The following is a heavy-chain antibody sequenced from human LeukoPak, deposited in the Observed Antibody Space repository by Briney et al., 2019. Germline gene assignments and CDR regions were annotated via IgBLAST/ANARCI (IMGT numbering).Heavy chain of an antibody. J-gene: IGHJ6*03. CDR3: ARDGVPDYYYYYMDV. V-gene: IGHV3-48*01. CDR2: SSSSSSTI. Sequence: GGSLRLSCAASGFTFSSYSMNWVRQAPGKGLEWVSYSSSSSSTIYYADSVKGRFTISRDNAKNSLYLQMNSLRAEDTAVYYCARDGVPDYYYYYMDVWGKGTTVTVSS. CDR1: GFTFSSYS. D-gene: IGHD2-2*01.